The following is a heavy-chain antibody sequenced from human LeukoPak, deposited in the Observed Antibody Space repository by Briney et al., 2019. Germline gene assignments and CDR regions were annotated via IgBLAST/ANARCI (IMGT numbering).Heavy chain of an antibody. J-gene: IGHJ4*02. D-gene: IGHD3-16*01. CDR1: GFTFSSNY. CDR2: IYSGGST. V-gene: IGHV3-53*01. Sequence: GGSLRLSCAASGFTFSSNYMSWVRQAPGKGLEWLSVIYSGGSTYYADSVKGRFTISRDNAKNSLYLQMNSLRAENTAVYYCARDSDVPFDYWGQGTLVTVSS. CDR3: ARDSDVPFDY.